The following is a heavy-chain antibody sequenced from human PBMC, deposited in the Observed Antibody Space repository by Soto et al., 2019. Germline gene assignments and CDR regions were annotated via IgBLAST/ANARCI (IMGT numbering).Heavy chain of an antibody. J-gene: IGHJ4*02. V-gene: IGHV3-33*01. CDR2: IWYDGSDK. Sequence: QVQLVESGGGVVQPGRSLRLSCAASGFTYSSYGMHWVRQAPGRGLEWVALIWYDGSDKYYADSVKGRFTISRDNSQNTLYLQMNSLRADDTAVYYCAGDWDSSCLDYWGQGTLVTVSS. CDR3: AGDWDSSCLDY. CDR1: GFTYSSYG. D-gene: IGHD6-13*01.